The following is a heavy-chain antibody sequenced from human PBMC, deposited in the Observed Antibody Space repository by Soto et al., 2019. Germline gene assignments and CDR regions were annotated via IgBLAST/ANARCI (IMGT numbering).Heavy chain of an antibody. D-gene: IGHD3-16*01. CDR1: GGTFSSYA. Sequence: SVKVSCKASGGTFSSYAISWVRQAPGQGLEWMGGIIPIFGTANYAQKFQGRVTITADKSTSTAYMELSSLRSEDTAVYYCARRRGGSSRYYYYGMDVWGQGTTVTVSS. CDR2: IIPIFGTA. CDR3: ARRRGGSSRYYYYGMDV. J-gene: IGHJ6*02. V-gene: IGHV1-69*06.